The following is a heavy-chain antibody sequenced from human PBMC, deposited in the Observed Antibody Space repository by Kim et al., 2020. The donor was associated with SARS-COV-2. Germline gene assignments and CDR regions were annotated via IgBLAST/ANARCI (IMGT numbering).Heavy chain of an antibody. V-gene: IGHV3-33*01. J-gene: IGHJ6*02. Sequence: GGSLRLSCAASGFTFSSYGMHWVRQAPGKGLEWVAVIWYDGSNKYYADSVKGRFTISRDNSKNTLYLQMNSLRAEDTAVYYCARELGAAAGQYYYYYGMDVWGQGTTVTVSS. CDR1: GFTFSSYG. CDR3: ARELGAAAGQYYYYYGMDV. CDR2: IWYDGSNK. D-gene: IGHD6-13*01.